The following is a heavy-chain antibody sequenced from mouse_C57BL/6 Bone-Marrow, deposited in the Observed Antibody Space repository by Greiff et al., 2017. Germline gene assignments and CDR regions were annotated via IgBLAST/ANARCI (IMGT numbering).Heavy chain of an antibody. V-gene: IGHV1-80*01. CDR2: IYPGAGDT. CDR1: GYAFSSYW. CDR3: ARKHYYDCSSSLYGYFDV. Sequence: QVQLKESGAELVKPGASVKISCKASGYAFSSYWMNWVKQRPGKGLEWIGQIYPGAGDTNYNGKFKGKATLTADKSSSTAYMQLSSLTSEDSAVYFWARKHYYDCSSSLYGYFDVWGTGTTVTVSA. J-gene: IGHJ1*03. D-gene: IGHD1-1*01.